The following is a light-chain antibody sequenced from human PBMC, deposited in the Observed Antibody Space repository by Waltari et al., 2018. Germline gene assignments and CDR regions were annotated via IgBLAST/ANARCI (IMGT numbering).Light chain of an antibody. CDR2: GNN. Sequence: QSVLTQPPSVSGAPGQRVTISCTGSSSNVGAGYDVHWYQQLPGTAPKLLIYGNNNRPWGVPDRFAGSKSGTSASPAITGLQAEDEADYYCQSYDSSLSAPVVFGGGTKLTVL. J-gene: IGLJ2*01. CDR1: SSNVGAGYD. CDR3: QSYDSSLSAPVV. V-gene: IGLV1-40*01.